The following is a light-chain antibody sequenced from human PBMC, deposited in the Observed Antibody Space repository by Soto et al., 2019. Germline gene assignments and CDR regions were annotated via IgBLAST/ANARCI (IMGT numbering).Light chain of an antibody. CDR2: DTS. J-gene: IGKJ1*01. CDR1: QSLTTSY. Sequence: DIVLTQSPDTLSLSPGNRATLSCRASQSLTTSYIAWYQVKPGQAPRLLIYDTSSRATGIPDRFSASGSGTDFTLTISRLEPEDFAVYYCQQYSRAPLTFGQGTKVDI. CDR3: QQYSRAPLT. V-gene: IGKV3-20*01.